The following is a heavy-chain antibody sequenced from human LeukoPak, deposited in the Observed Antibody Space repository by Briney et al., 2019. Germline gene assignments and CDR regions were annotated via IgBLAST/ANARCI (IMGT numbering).Heavy chain of an antibody. CDR3: ATQATSGWHFS. CDR1: GYTFTGYY. J-gene: IGHJ5*02. V-gene: IGHV1-2*02. D-gene: IGHD6-19*01. CDR2: INPNSGGT. Sequence: ASVKVSFKASGYTFTGYYMHWVRQAPGQGPEWMGWINPNSGGTNYAQKFQGRVTMTRDTSLSTVYMELSRLRSDDTAVYYCATQATSGWHFSWGQGTLVTVSS.